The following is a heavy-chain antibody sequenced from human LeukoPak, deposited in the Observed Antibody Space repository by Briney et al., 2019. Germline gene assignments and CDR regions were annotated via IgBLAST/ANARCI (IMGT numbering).Heavy chain of an antibody. D-gene: IGHD2-2*01. Sequence: GGSLRLSCAASGFIFRSYEMNWVRQAPGKGLEWVSYISSSGSTIYYADSVKGRFTISRDNAKNSLYLQMSSLKTEDTAVYYCARVSRDCSSTNCYHFDYWGQGTLVTVSS. CDR2: ISSSGSTI. CDR1: GFIFRSYE. CDR3: ARVSRDCSSTNCYHFDY. J-gene: IGHJ4*02. V-gene: IGHV3-48*03.